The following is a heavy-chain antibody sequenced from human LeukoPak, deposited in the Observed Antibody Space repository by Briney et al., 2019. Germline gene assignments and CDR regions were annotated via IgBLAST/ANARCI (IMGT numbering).Heavy chain of an antibody. J-gene: IGHJ3*02. Sequence: PGGSLRLSCAASGFTFSSYAMSWVRQAPGKGLEWVSAISGSGGSTYYADSVKGRFTISRDNSKNALYLQMNSLRAEDTALYYCAKVYGDYGPGGDAFDIWGQGTMVTVSS. V-gene: IGHV3-23*01. CDR2: ISGSGGST. D-gene: IGHD4-17*01. CDR1: GFTFSSYA. CDR3: AKVYGDYGPGGDAFDI.